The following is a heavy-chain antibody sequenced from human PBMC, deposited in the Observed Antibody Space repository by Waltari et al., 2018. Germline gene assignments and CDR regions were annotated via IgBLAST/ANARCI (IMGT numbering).Heavy chain of an antibody. J-gene: IGHJ6*03. CDR3: ARPSSEYFYYYYYMDV. Sequence: EVQVVESGGGLVQPGGSLRLSCVASGFTFSNYEMNWVRQAPGKGLDWVSYISNSGSTIYYADSVKGRFTISRDNAKNSLYLHMDSLRAEDTAVYYCARPSSEYFYYYYYMDVWGKGTTVTVS. CDR1: GFTFSNYE. V-gene: IGHV3-48*03. CDR2: ISNSGSTI.